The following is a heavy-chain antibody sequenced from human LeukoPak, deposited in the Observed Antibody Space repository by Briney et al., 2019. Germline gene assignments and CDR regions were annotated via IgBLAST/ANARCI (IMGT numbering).Heavy chain of an antibody. Sequence: SETLSLTCAVSGGSMNTYYWSWIRQPPGKGLEWIGYMYYSGSTNYNPSLKSRVTISVDTSKNQFSLKLSSVTAADTAVYYCARLRRPGIFDYWGQGTLVTVSS. D-gene: IGHD3-10*01. V-gene: IGHV4-59*08. J-gene: IGHJ4*02. CDR3: ARLRRPGIFDY. CDR2: MYYSGST. CDR1: GGSMNTYY.